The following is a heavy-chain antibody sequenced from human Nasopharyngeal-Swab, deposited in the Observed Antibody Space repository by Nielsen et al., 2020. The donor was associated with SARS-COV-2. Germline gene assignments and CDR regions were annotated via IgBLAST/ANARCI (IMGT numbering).Heavy chain of an antibody. V-gene: IGHV3-9*01. D-gene: IGHD3-3*02. CDR1: GFTFDDYA. J-gene: IGHJ6*02. Sequence: SLKISCAASGFTFDDYAMHWVRQAPGKGLEWVSGISWNSGSIGYADSVKGRFTISRDNAKNSLYLQMSSLRPEDTALYYCAKEINNFDYYYYTMDVWGQGTTVTVSS. CDR3: AKEINNFDYYYYTMDV. CDR2: ISWNSGSI.